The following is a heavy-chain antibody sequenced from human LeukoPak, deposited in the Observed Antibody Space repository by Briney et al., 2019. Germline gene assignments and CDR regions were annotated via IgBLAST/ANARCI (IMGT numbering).Heavy chain of an antibody. D-gene: IGHD6-13*01. CDR3: ARGKIGGYSSIRYGDAFDI. CDR2: TNHSGST. J-gene: IGHJ3*02. CDR1: GGFFSGYD. V-gene: IGHV4-34*01. Sequence: KTSETLSLTCAAYGGFFSGYDWSWIRQPPGKGLEWIGETNHSGSTNYNPSLKSRVTISVDTSKNQFSLKLSSVTAADTAVYYCARGKIGGYSSIRYGDAFDIWGQGTMVTVSS.